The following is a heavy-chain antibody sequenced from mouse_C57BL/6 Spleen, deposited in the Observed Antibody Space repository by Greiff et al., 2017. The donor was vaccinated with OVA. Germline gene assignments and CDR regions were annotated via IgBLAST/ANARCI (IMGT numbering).Heavy chain of an antibody. Sequence: QVQLQQPGAELVMPGASVKLSCKASGYTFTSYWMHWVKQRPGQGLEWIGEIDPSDSYTNYNQKFKGKSTLTVDKSSSTAYRQLSSLTSEDSAVYYCARGDYYGSSYFDYWGQGTTLTVSS. CDR1: GYTFTSYW. CDR2: IDPSDSYT. V-gene: IGHV1-69*01. J-gene: IGHJ2*01. D-gene: IGHD1-1*01. CDR3: ARGDYYGSSYFDY.